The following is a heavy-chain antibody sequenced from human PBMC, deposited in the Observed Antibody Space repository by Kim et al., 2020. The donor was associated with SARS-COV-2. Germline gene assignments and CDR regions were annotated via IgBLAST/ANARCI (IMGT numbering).Heavy chain of an antibody. CDR2: INPSSGSI. J-gene: IGHJ1*01. Sequence: ASVKVSCKASGYTFTSYYMHWVRQAPGQGLEWMGIINPSSGSISYAQKFQGRVTVTRDTSTSTVYMELSSLRSEDTAVYYCARGLLGVVVPGWVQYFQHWGQGTLVTVSS. CDR1: GYTFTSYY. CDR3: ARGLLGVVVPGWVQYFQH. V-gene: IGHV1-46*01. D-gene: IGHD2-2*01.